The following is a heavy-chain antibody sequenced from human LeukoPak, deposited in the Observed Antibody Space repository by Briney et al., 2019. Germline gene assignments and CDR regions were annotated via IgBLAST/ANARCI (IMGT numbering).Heavy chain of an antibody. J-gene: IGHJ6*02. D-gene: IGHD5/OR15-5a*01. CDR2: IYPDDSDT. CDR3: ARVSGMSIGDGMDV. Sequence: GESLKISCTGSGYRFTNYWIGWVRQMPGKDLEWMGIIYPDDSDTRYSPSFQGQVTISADTSISTAYLQWSSLKASDSAMYYCARVSGMSIGDGMDVWGQGTTVTVSS. CDR1: GYRFTNYW. V-gene: IGHV5-51*01.